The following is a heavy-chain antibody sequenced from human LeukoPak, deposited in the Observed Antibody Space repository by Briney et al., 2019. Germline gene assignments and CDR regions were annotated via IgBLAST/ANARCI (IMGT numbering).Heavy chain of an antibody. CDR3: ARVLRPGSYSGAFFDY. V-gene: IGHV3-30-3*01. D-gene: IGHD1-26*01. CDR2: ISYDGSNK. Sequence: GRSLRLSCAASGFTFSSYAMHWVRQAPGKGLEWVAVISYDGSNKYYADSVKGRFTISRDNSKNTLYLQMNSLRAEDTAVYYCARVLRPGSYSGAFFDYWGQGTLVTVSS. J-gene: IGHJ4*02. CDR1: GFTFSSYA.